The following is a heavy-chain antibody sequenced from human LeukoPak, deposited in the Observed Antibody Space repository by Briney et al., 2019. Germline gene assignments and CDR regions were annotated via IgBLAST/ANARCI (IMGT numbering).Heavy chain of an antibody. J-gene: IGHJ4*02. CDR1: GFTFSSYW. CDR3: ARSDTAMGTLDY. D-gene: IGHD5-18*01. V-gene: IGHV3-74*01. Sequence: GGSLRLSCAASGFTFSSYWMHWVRQAPGKGLVWVSRINSDGSGTSYADSVKGRFTISRDNAKNTLYLQMNSLRAEDTAVYYCARSDTAMGTLDYWGQGTLVTVSS. CDR2: INSDGSGT.